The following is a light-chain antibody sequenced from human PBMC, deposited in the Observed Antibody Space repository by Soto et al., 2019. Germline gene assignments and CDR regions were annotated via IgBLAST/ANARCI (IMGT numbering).Light chain of an antibody. CDR1: QSISSY. CDR2: AAY. J-gene: IGKJ1*01. V-gene: IGKV1-39*01. CDR3: QQSYSTPPWT. Sequence: DIQMTQSPSSLSASVGDRVTITCRSSQSISSYLNWYQQKPGKAPKLLIYAAYSLQSGVPSRFSGSGSGTDFTLTIRSLQPEDFATYYCQQSYSTPPWTFGQGTTVDNK.